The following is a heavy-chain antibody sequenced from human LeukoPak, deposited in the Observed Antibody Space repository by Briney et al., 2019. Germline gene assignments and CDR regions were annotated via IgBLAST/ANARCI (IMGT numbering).Heavy chain of an antibody. CDR3: ARKGSEYYYYGMDV. J-gene: IGHJ6*02. CDR2: FDPEDGET. V-gene: IGHV1-24*01. Sequence: ASVKVSCKVSGYTLTELSMHWVRQAPGKGLEWMGGFDPEDGETIYAQKFQGRVTMTRNTSISTAYMELSSLRSEDTAVYYCARKGSEYYYYGMDVWGQGTTVTVSS. D-gene: IGHD2-15*01. CDR1: GYTLTELS.